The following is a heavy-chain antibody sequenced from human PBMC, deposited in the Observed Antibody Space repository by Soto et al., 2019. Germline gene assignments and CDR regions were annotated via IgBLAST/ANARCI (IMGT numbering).Heavy chain of an antibody. CDR1: GFTFDDYA. Sequence: EVQLVESGGGLVQPGRSLRLSCAASGFTFDDYAMHWVRQAPGKGLEWFSGISWNSGSIGYADSVKGRFTISRDNAKNSLYLQMNSLRAEDTALYYCAKGYDFWSGTIDYWGQGTLVTVSS. D-gene: IGHD3-3*01. V-gene: IGHV3-9*01. CDR2: ISWNSGSI. J-gene: IGHJ4*02. CDR3: AKGYDFWSGTIDY.